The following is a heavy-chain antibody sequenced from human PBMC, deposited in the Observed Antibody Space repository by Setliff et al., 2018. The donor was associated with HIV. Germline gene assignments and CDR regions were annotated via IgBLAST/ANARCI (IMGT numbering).Heavy chain of an antibody. Sequence: ASVKVTCKVSGYTLTELSMHWVRQAPGKGLEWMGGSDPEDGNKMYAQKLQGRVTMTEDTSTDTAYMELSSLRSEDTAVYYCATGKLSGSGSPIYNWFDPWGQGTLVTVSS. CDR1: GYTLTELS. CDR3: ATGKLSGSGSPIYNWFDP. CDR2: SDPEDGNK. J-gene: IGHJ5*02. D-gene: IGHD3-10*01. V-gene: IGHV1-24*01.